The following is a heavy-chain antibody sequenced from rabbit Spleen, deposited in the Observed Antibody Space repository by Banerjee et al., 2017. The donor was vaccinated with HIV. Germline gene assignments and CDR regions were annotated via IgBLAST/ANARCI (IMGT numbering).Heavy chain of an antibody. V-gene: IGHV1S40*01. CDR2: IAGSSSGFT. D-gene: IGHD4-1*01. J-gene: IGHJ4*01. CDR1: GFSFSSVFW. Sequence: QSLEESGGRLVKPGASLTLTCTASGFSFSSVFWLCWVRQAPGKGLEWISCIAGSSSGFTYSATWAKGRFTISKTSSTTVTLQMTSLTAADTATYFCARDLAGVIGWNFNLWGQGTLVTVS. CDR3: ARDLAGVIGWNFNL.